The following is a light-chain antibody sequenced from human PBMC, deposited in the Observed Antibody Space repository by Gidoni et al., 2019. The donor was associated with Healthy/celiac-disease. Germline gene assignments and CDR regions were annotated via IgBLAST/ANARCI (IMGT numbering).Light chain of an antibody. Sequence: DIQMTQSPSSLSASVGDRVTITCRASQSISSSFNWYQQQPGKAPKLLSYAASSLQSGVPSRFSGSGAGIDFNITIRSLQPEDFATYYCQQSYSTLWTFGQGTKVEIK. V-gene: IGKV1-39*01. CDR3: QQSYSTLWT. CDR2: AAS. CDR1: QSISSS. J-gene: IGKJ1*01.